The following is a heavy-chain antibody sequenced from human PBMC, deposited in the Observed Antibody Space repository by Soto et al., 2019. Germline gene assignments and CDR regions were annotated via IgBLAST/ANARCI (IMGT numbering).Heavy chain of an antibody. CDR2: INPNSGGT. Sequence: ASVKVSCKASGYTFTGYYMHWVRQAPGQGLEWMEWINPNSGGTNYAQKFQGRVTMTRDTSISTAYMELSRLRSDDTAVYYCARGKYCTNGVCYTAYYYYGMDVWGQGTTVTVSS. J-gene: IGHJ6*02. D-gene: IGHD2-8*01. CDR3: ARGKYCTNGVCYTAYYYYGMDV. CDR1: GYTFTGYY. V-gene: IGHV1-2*02.